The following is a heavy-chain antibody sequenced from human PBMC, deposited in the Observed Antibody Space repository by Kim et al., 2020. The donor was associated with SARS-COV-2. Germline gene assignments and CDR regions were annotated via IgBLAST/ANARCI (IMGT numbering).Heavy chain of an antibody. CDR1: GGSISSGSYY. V-gene: IGHV4-61*02. CDR3: ARDRILWFGVSAAGWFDP. CDR2: IYTSGST. J-gene: IGHJ5*02. Sequence: SETLSLTCTVSGGSISSGSYYWSWIRQPAGKGLEWIGRIYTSGSTNYNPSLKSRVTISVDTSKNQFSLKLSSVTAADTAVYYCARDRILWFGVSAAGWFDPWGQGTLVTVSS. D-gene: IGHD3-10*01.